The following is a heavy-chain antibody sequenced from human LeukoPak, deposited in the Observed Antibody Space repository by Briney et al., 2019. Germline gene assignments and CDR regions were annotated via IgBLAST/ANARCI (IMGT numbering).Heavy chain of an antibody. CDR1: AGSIRSYY. CDR3: ARTTDTAMVWPGYYFDY. CDR2: IFNSGST. J-gene: IGHJ4*02. V-gene: IGHV4-4*08. D-gene: IGHD5-18*01. Sequence: SETLSLTCTVSAGSIRSYYWAWIRQPPGKGLELIGYIFNSGSTNYNPSLRSRVAMSLDTSKSQFSLRLSSLTAADTAVYYCARTTDTAMVWPGYYFDYWGQGTLVTVSS.